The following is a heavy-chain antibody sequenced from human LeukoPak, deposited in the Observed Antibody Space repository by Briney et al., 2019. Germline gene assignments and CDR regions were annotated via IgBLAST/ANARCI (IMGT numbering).Heavy chain of an antibody. D-gene: IGHD6-19*01. Sequence: GGSLRLSCAASGFTFDDYAMHWVRQAPGKGLEWVSLISWDGGSTYYADSVKGRFTISRDNSKTTLYLQMNSLRAEDTALYYCAKDSSSGSYGGYFFDYWGQGTLVTVSS. CDR1: GFTFDDYA. CDR3: AKDSSSGSYGGYFFDY. CDR2: ISWDGGST. V-gene: IGHV3-43D*03. J-gene: IGHJ4*02.